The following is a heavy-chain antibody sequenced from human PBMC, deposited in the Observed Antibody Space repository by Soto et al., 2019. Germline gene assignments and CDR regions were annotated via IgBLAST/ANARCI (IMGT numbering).Heavy chain of an antibody. CDR1: GGSISRGGYS. J-gene: IGHJ4*02. V-gene: IGHV4-30-2*01. D-gene: IGHD1-26*01. CDR2: VDHSGSS. Sequence: SETLSLTCAVSGGSISRGGYSWSCIRQPPGKRLEWIGYVDHSGSSYYHPSLKSRLTLSADSSNNQLSPQLSSVTAADTAVYYCARRYGGNFDYWGQGNLVTVSS. CDR3: ARRYGGNFDY.